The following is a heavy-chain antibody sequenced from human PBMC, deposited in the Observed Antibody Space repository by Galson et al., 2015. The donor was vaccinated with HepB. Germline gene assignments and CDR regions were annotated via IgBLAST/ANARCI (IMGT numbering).Heavy chain of an antibody. CDR3: ARAGYYYDSSGHNYFDY. D-gene: IGHD3-22*01. J-gene: IGHJ4*02. CDR1: GYPFTDYY. Sequence: SVKVSCKASGYPFTDYYMHWARQAPGQGLEWMGWINPKSGGTNSEQKFQGRVTMTRDTSRRTAYMELSRLRSDDTAVYYCARAGYYYDSSGHNYFDYWGQGTLVTVSS. V-gene: IGHV1-2*02. CDR2: INPKSGGT.